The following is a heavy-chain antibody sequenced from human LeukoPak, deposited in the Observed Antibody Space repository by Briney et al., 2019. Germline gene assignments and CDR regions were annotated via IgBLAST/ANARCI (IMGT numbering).Heavy chain of an antibody. D-gene: IGHD3/OR15-3a*01. CDR3: ARQEIGLRSFDP. J-gene: IGHJ5*02. CDR1: GGSITRNYYY. CDR2: MYYTGTT. Sequence: PSETLSLTCTVSGGSITRNYYYWGWIRQPPGKGLEWIVSMYYTGTTHYNPSLKSRVTISVDTSKNQFSLNLSSVTAADTAVYYCARQEIGLRSFDPWGQGTLVTVSS. V-gene: IGHV4-39*01.